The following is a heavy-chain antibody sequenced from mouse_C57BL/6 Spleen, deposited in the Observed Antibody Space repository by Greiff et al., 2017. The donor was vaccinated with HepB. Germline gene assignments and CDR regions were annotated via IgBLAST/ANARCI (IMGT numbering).Heavy chain of an antibody. Sequence: VQLQESGAELVKPGASVKISCKASGYAFSSYWMNWVKQRPGKGLEWIGQIYPGDGDTNYNGKFKGKATLTADKSSSTAYMQLSSLTSEDSAVYFCARGNSSAWFAYWGQGTLVTVSA. D-gene: IGHD3-1*01. J-gene: IGHJ3*01. CDR3: ARGNSSAWFAY. CDR1: GYAFSSYW. V-gene: IGHV1-80*01. CDR2: IYPGDGDT.